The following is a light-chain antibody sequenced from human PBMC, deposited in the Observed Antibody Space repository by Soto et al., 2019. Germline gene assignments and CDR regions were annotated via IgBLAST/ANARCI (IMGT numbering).Light chain of an antibody. CDR1: QSVSSN. V-gene: IGKV3-15*01. J-gene: IGKJ1*01. Sequence: DIVMTQSPATLSVSPGERATLSCRASQSVSSNLAWYQQEPGQAPSLLIYGASTRATGIPARFSGSGSGTDFTLTISSLQSEDFAVYCCQHYNNWPPWTFGQGTKVEIK. CDR2: GAS. CDR3: QHYNNWPPWT.